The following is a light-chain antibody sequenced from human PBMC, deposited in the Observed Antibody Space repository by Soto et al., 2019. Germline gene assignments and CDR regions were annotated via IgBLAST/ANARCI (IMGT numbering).Light chain of an antibody. CDR1: QSVAKN. CDR3: QQYNHWPGT. CDR2: AAS. J-gene: IGKJ2*01. Sequence: ETVMTHSPATLSVSPGERVTLSCRASQSVAKNVAWYQHKPGQPPRLPIYAASTRATGIPARFDGSGSGTEFTLTISSLQSEDFAVYFCQQYNHWPGTFGQGTKVEMK. V-gene: IGKV3-15*01.